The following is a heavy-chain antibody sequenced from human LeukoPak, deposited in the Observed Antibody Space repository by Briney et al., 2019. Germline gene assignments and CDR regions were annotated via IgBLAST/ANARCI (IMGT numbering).Heavy chain of an antibody. CDR2: INHSGST. V-gene: IGHV4-34*01. CDR3: ARGKTFFYFDY. CDR1: GGSFSGYY. Sequence: SETLSLTCAVFGGSFSGYYWSWIRQSPGKGLEWIGEINHSGSTNYNPSLKSRVTISVDTSKNQFSLKLSSVTAADTAVYYCARGKTFFYFDYWGQGTLVTVSS. J-gene: IGHJ4*02.